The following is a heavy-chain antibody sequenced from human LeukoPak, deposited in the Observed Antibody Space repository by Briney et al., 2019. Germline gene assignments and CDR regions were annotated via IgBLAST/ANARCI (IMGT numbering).Heavy chain of an antibody. CDR2: VYHSGAT. D-gene: IGHD3-3*02. V-gene: IGHV4-59*11. CDR3: ARGTSLDFYMDV. Sequence: PSETLSLTCTVSGGYISSHYWGWIRQPPGKGLEWIGYVYHSGATNYNPSLKSRVTISIDTSKNQFSLKLISVTAADTAVYYCARGTSLDFYMDVWGKGTTVTVSS. J-gene: IGHJ6*03. CDR1: GGYISSHY.